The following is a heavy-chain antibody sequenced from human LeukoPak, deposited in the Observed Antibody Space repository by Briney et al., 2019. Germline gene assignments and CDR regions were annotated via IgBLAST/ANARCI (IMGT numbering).Heavy chain of an antibody. CDR2: ISSSSSYI. CDR1: GFTFDDYA. D-gene: IGHD3-22*01. V-gene: IGHV3-21*01. CDR3: ARDRSSYFLHFDY. Sequence: GGSLRLSCAASGFTFDDYAMHWVRQAPGKGLEWVSSISSSSSYIYYADSVKGRFTISRDNAKNSLYLQMNSLRAEDTAVYYCARDRSSYFLHFDYWGQGTLVTVSS. J-gene: IGHJ4*02.